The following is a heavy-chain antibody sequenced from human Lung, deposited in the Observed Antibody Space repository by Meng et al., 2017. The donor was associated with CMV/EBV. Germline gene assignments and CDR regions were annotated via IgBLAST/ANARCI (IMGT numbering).Heavy chain of an antibody. Sequence: GXSXKISXKGSGYSFTSYWIGWVRQMPGKGLEWMGIIYPGDSDTRYSPSFQGQVTISADKSISTAYLQWSSLKASDTAMYYCARSFYDFWSGYTDYYYGMDVWGQGTPVXVSS. D-gene: IGHD3-3*01. J-gene: IGHJ6*02. CDR1: GYSFTSYW. CDR2: IYPGDSDT. V-gene: IGHV5-51*01. CDR3: ARSFYDFWSGYTDYYYGMDV.